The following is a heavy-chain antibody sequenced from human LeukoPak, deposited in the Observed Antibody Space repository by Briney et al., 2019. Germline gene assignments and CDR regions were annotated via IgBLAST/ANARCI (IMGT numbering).Heavy chain of an antibody. V-gene: IGHV3-23*01. CDR3: AKDLISYDFWSGFSVALDY. CDR2: ISWNSGSI. J-gene: IGHJ4*02. CDR1: GFTFTSYA. D-gene: IGHD3-3*01. Sequence: GGSLRLSCAVSGFTFTSYAMSWVRQAPGKGLEWVSGISWNSGSIGYADSVKGRFTISRDNSKNTLYLQMNSLRAEDTAVYYCAKDLISYDFWSGFSVALDYWGQGTLVTVSS.